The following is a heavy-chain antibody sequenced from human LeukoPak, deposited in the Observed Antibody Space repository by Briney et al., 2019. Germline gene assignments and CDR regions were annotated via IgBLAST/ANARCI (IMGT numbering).Heavy chain of an antibody. CDR3: ASWATVTNDY. V-gene: IGHV1-69*04. CDR1: GGTFSSYA. J-gene: IGHJ4*02. CDR2: IIPILGIA. Sequence: AASVTVSCKASGGTFSSYAISWVRQAPGQGLEWMGRIIPILGIANYAQKFQGRVTITADKSTSTAYMDLSSLRSEDTAVYYCASWATVTNDYWGQGTLVTVSS. D-gene: IGHD4-17*01.